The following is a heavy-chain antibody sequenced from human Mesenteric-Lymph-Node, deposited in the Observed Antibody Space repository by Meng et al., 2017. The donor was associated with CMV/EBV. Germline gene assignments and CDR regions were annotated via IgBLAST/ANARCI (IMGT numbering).Heavy chain of an antibody. CDR2: INHSGST. J-gene: IGHJ4*02. CDR3: ARGSSYDILTGYFDY. Sequence: QVPVPPWGAGLLKTSETRSVTLAVYGGSFSGYYWNWIRQSPEKGLEWIGEINHSGSTTYNPSFTSRIIISVDTSTNQISLNMSSVTAADTAVYYCARGSSYDILTGYFDYWGQGALVTVSS. D-gene: IGHD3-9*01. CDR1: GGSFSGYY. V-gene: IGHV4-34*01.